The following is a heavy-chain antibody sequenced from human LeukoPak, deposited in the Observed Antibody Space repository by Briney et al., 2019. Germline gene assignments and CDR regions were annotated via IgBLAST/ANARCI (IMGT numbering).Heavy chain of an antibody. V-gene: IGHV3-23*01. Sequence: GSLRLSSAASGFTFSSYAMTWVRQAPGKGLEWVSTISGGGGSTNCTDSVKGRFTISRDNSKNTLYLQMNSLRAEDTAVYYCAKRSEDWGQGTLVTVSS. CDR2: ISGGGGST. CDR3: AKRSED. CDR1: GFTFSSYA. J-gene: IGHJ4*02.